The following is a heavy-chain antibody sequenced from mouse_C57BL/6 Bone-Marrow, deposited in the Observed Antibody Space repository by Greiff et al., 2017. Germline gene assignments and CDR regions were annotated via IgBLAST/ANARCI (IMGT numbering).Heavy chain of an antibody. CDR1: GYTFTSYW. CDR3: ARMGFDY. J-gene: IGHJ2*01. V-gene: IGHV1-50*01. CDR2: IDPSDSYT. Sequence: QVQLQQPGAELVKPGASVKLSCKASGYTFTSYWMQWVKQRPGQGLEWIGEIDPSDSYTNYTQKFKGKATLTVDTSSSTAYMPLSSLTAEDSAVYYGARMGFDYWGQGTTLTVSA.